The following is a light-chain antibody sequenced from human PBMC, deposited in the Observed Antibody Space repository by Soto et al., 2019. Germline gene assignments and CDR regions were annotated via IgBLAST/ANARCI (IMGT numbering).Light chain of an antibody. V-gene: IGKV3-20*01. CDR1: QTVSKTY. CDR3: QQYCALPPT. Sequence: EIVLTQFPGALSLSPGERVTLSCRASQTVSKTYLAWYQQKSGQAPKFLIYGASNRATGIPDRFSGSGSGTDFTLTISRLEPEDFAVYYCQQYCALPPTFGGGTKVEIK. J-gene: IGKJ4*01. CDR2: GAS.